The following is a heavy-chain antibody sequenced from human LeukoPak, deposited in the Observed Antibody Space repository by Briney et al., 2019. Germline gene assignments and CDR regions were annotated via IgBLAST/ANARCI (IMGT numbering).Heavy chain of an antibody. D-gene: IGHD6-13*01. CDR2: ISYDGSNK. J-gene: IGHJ4*02. CDR3: AKDIRFVQLWFHADSSSWYYFDY. V-gene: IGHV3-30*18. CDR1: GFTFSSYG. Sequence: GGSLRLSCAASGFTFSSYGMHWVRQAPGKGLEWVAVISYDGSNKYYADSVKGRFTISRDNSKNTLYLQMNSLRAEDTALYYCAKDIRFVQLWFHADSSSWYYFDYWGQGTLVTVSS.